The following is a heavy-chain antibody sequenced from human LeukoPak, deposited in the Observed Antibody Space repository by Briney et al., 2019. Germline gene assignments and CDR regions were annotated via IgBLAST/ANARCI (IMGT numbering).Heavy chain of an antibody. CDR3: ARGGYREWFDP. D-gene: IGHD5-18*01. J-gene: IGHJ5*02. CDR1: GYTFTSYG. Sequence: RASVKVSCKASGYTFTSYGISWVRQAPGQGLEWMGWISAYNGNTNYAQKFQGRVTITADESTSTAYMELSSLRSEDTAVYYCARGGYREWFDPWGQGTLVTVSS. CDR2: ISAYNGNT. V-gene: IGHV1-18*01.